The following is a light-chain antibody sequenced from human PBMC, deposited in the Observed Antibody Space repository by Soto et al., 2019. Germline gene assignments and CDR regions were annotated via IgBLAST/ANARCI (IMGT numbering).Light chain of an antibody. CDR1: QSLSKTY. CDR3: QQYVRPPWK. Sequence: EIVLTQSPGTLSLSPGERATLSCRASQSLSKTYLAWYQQKPGQAPRLLIDGASSRATGTPDRFSGSGSGTDFTLTISRLEPEDFAVYYCQQYVRPPWKFGQGTKVEIK. CDR2: GAS. J-gene: IGKJ1*01. V-gene: IGKV3-20*01.